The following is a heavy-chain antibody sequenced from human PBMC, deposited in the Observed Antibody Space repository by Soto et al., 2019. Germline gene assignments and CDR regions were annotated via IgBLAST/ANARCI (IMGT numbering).Heavy chain of an antibody. CDR2: IWYDGSNK. J-gene: IGHJ4*02. D-gene: IGHD6-19*01. V-gene: IGHV3-33*01. CDR3: ARAGSGASSFFDY. CDR1: GFTFSSYG. Sequence: QVQLVESGGGVVQPGRSLRLSCAASGFTFSSYGRHWVRQAPGKGLEWVAVIWYDGSNKYYADSVKGRFTISRDNSKHTLYLHMTRLRADDTAVYYCARAGSGASSFFDYWGQGTLVTVSS.